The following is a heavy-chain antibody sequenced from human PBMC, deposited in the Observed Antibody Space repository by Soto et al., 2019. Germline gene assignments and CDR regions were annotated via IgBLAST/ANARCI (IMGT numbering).Heavy chain of an antibody. V-gene: IGHV3-49*03. CDR3: TRDRYYGSGSYSPYYYYYGRDV. J-gene: IGHJ6*02. Sequence: GSLRLSCTASGFTFGDYAMSWFRQAPGKGLEWVGFIRSKAYGGTTEYAASVKGRFTISRDDSKSIAYLQMNSLKTEDTAVYYCTRDRYYGSGSYSPYYYYYGRDVWGQVTTVTVSS. CDR2: IRSKAYGGTT. D-gene: IGHD3-10*01. CDR1: GFTFGDYA.